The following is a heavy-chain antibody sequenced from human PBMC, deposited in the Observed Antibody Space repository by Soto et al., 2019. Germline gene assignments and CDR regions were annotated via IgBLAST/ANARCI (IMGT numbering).Heavy chain of an antibody. CDR2: ISNGDETT. Sequence: QVQLVESGGGLVEPGGSLRLSCAASGFIFTDYSMTWIRQAPGKGLEWVSYISNGDETTHYADSVKGRFIVSRDNAKKVLFLQKRGLGVHDTAVFYCAGDPKRRDGYHFDSWGRGALVTVSS. J-gene: IGHJ4*02. CDR1: GFIFTDYS. V-gene: IGHV3-11*01. CDR3: AGDPKRRDGYHFDS. D-gene: IGHD5-12*01.